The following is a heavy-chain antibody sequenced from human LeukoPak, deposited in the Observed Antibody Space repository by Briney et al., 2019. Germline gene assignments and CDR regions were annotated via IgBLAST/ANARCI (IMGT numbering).Heavy chain of an antibody. Sequence: TGGSLRLSCAASGFTFDDYAMHWDRQAPGKGLEWVSGISWNSGSIGYADSVKGRFTISRDNAKNSLYLQMNSLRAEDTALYYCAKDLSLHDSSVTWGQGTLVTVSS. CDR1: GFTFDDYA. J-gene: IGHJ4*02. V-gene: IGHV3-9*01. CDR3: AKDLSLHDSSVT. D-gene: IGHD3-22*01. CDR2: ISWNSGSI.